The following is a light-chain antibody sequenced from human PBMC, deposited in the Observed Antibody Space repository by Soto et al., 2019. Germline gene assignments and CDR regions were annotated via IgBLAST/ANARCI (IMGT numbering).Light chain of an antibody. CDR1: QNVGGSY. J-gene: IGKJ4*01. CDR3: QHYGKDGSSPLA. V-gene: IGKV3-20*01. CDR2: AAS. Sequence: EIVLTQSPGTLSLSPGEGATLSCRSSQNVGGSYLAWYQQKPGQAPRLLIYAASIRATGIPDRFTGSGSGSGFTLTISRLEPEDFAVYYCQHYGKDGSSPLAFGGGTKVQI.